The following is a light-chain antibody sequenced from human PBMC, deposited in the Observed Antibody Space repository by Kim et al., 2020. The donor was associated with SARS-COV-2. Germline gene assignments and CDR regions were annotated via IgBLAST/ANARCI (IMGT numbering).Light chain of an antibody. J-gene: IGKJ1*01. V-gene: IGKV3-11*01. CDR1: RSISSY. CDR2: DAS. Sequence: EVVLTQSPATLSLSPGERATLSCRASRSISSYLAWYQQKPGQPPRLLIYDASDRATGIPFRFSGSGSETDFTLTISSLEPEDCAVYYCQQRGNCPWTFGQGTKVDIK. CDR3: QQRGNCPWT.